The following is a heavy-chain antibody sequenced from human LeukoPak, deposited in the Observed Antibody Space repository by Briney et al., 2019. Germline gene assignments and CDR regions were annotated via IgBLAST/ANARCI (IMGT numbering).Heavy chain of an antibody. J-gene: IGHJ3*01. CDR3: ARSFDV. CDR2: IWYDGSNK. V-gene: IGHV3-33*01. Sequence: GRSLRLSCAASGFTFSSYGMHWVRQAPGKGLEWVAVIWYDGSNKYYADSVKGRFTISRDNAKNSLYLQMNSLRAEDTAVYHCARSFDVWGQGTMVTVSS. CDR1: GFTFSSYG.